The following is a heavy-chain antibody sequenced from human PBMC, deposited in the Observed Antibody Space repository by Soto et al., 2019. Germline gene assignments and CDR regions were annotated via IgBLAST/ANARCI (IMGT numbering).Heavy chain of an antibody. CDR3: ASGGDNLTGSSPGGYYSYMDV. D-gene: IGHD3-9*01. V-gene: IGHV1-3*01. CDR2: INAGNGNT. J-gene: IGHJ6*03. Sequence: QVQLVQSGAEVKKPGASVKVSCKTSGYTFTSYALHWMRQATVQRLEWMGWINAGNGNTKYSKKFQGRVTITRDTSASTAYMELGSLKAEDTAEYYCASGGDNLTGSSPGGYYSYMDVWGKGTTFTVSS. CDR1: GYTFTSYA.